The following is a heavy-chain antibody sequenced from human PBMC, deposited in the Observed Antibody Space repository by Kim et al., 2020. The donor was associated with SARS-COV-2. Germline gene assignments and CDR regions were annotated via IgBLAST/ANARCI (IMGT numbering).Heavy chain of an antibody. CDR2: FDPEDGET. V-gene: IGHV1-24*01. CDR3: ATPHGSGSYQGYYYYGMDV. D-gene: IGHD3-10*01. Sequence: ASVKVSCKVSGYTLTELSMHWVRQAPGKGLEWMGGFDPEDGETIYAQKFQGRVTMTEDTSTDTAYMELSSLRSEDTAVYYCATPHGSGSYQGYYYYGMDVWGQGTTVTVSS. CDR1: GYTLTELS. J-gene: IGHJ6*02.